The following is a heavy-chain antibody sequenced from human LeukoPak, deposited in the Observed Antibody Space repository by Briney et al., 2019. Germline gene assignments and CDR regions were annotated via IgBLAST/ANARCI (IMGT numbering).Heavy chain of an antibody. CDR2: IIPILGIA. Sequence: GASVKVSCKASGGTFSSYAISWVRQAPGQGLEWMGRIIPILGIANYAQKFQGRVTITADKSTSTAYMELSSLRSEDTAVYYCARGRRFSPQTVDYWGQGTLVTVSS. J-gene: IGHJ4*02. CDR1: GGTFSSYA. V-gene: IGHV1-69*04. CDR3: ARGRRFSPQTVDY. D-gene: IGHD3-3*01.